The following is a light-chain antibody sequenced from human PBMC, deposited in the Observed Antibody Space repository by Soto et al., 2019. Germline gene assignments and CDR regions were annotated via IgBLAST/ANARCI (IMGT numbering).Light chain of an antibody. CDR1: GSNIGSHT. J-gene: IGLJ2*01. CDR2: SND. CDR3: QSYDSDFVI. Sequence: QSVLTQPPSASWTPGQRVTISCSGSGSNIGSHTVSWYQQLPGTAPNLLIYSNDQRPSGVPDRFSGSMSGTSASLAISGLQSEDEADYYCQSYDSDFVIFGGGTKLTVL. V-gene: IGLV1-44*01.